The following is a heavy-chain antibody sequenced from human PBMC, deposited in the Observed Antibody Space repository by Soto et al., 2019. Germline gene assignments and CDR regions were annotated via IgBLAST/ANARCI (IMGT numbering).Heavy chain of an antibody. V-gene: IGHV4-59*01. CDR3: ARVVGSSLYSVVLVGATREGSWFDP. D-gene: IGHD1-26*01. CDR2: IYYSGST. J-gene: IGHJ5*02. Sequence: SETLSLTFTVSGGSISSYYWSWIRRPPGKGLEWIGYIYYSGSTNYNPSLKSRVTISVDTSKNQFSLKLSSVSAADTAVYYWARVVGSSLYSVVLVGATREGSWFDPWGQGTLVTVSS. CDR1: GGSISSYY.